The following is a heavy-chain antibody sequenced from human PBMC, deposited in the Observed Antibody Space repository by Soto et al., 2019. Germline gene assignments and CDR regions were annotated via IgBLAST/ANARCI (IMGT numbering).Heavy chain of an antibody. CDR3: AREDVSFTMVRGVDYYYYYMDV. Sequence: GSLRLSCSASGFTFSSYWMHWVRQAPGKGLVWVSRINSDGSSTSYADSVKGRFTISRDNAKNTLYLQMNSLRAEDTAVYYCAREDVSFTMVRGVDYYYYYMDVWGKGTTVTVSS. V-gene: IGHV3-74*01. J-gene: IGHJ6*03. D-gene: IGHD3-10*01. CDR2: INSDGSST. CDR1: GFTFSSYW.